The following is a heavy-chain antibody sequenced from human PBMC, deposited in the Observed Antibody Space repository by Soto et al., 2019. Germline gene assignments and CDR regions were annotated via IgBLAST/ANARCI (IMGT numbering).Heavy chain of an antibody. V-gene: IGHV3-33*01. CDR2: IWYDGSNK. CDR3: ARGTPPWGDYAI. Sequence: QVQLVESGGGVVQPGRSLRLSCAASGFTFSSYGMHWVRQAPGKGLEWVAVIWYDGSNKYYADSVKGRFTISRDTSKNTLDLQMNSLRAEDTAVYYCARGTPPWGDYAIWGQGTLVTVSS. J-gene: IGHJ4*02. D-gene: IGHD4-17*01. CDR1: GFTFSSYG.